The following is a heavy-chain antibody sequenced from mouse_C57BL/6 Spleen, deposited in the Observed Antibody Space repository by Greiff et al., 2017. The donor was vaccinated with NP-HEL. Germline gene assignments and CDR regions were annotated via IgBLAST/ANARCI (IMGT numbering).Heavy chain of an antibody. D-gene: IGHD1-1*01. J-gene: IGHJ3*01. CDR3: ARHSYYGSSPFAY. CDR2: FHPYNDDT. V-gene: IGHV1-47*01. Sequence: VKLVESGAELVKPGASVKMSCKASGYTFTTYPIEWMKQNHGKSLEWIGNFHPYNDDTKYNEKFKGKATLTVEKSSSTVYLELSRLTSDDSAVYYCARHSYYGSSPFAYWGQGTLVTVSA. CDR1: GYTFTTYP.